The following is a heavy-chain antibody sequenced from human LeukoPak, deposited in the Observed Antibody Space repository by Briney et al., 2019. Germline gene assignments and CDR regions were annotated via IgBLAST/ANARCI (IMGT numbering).Heavy chain of an antibody. V-gene: IGHV1-69*13. CDR2: IIPIFGTA. Sequence: SVTVSCKASGGTFSSYAISWVRQAPGQGLEWMGGIIPIFGTANYAQKFQGRVTITADESTSTAYMELSSLRSEDTAVYYCARGPVLRFLEWLNYWGQGTLVTVSS. CDR3: ARGPVLRFLEWLNY. J-gene: IGHJ4*02. CDR1: GGTFSSYA. D-gene: IGHD3-3*01.